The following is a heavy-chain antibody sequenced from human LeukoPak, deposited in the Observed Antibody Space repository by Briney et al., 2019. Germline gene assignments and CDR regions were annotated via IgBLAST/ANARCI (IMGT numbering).Heavy chain of an antibody. Sequence: PGGSLRLSCAAPGFTFSRYNRNWVRQAPGKGLVWVSRISSDGSTTKYADSRKGRFTIRRYNAKNSLYLQVNSLRAEDTAVYCCARGDCSTTSCPQDWFDPWGQGTLVAVSS. J-gene: IGHJ5*02. CDR3: ARGDCSTTSCPQDWFDP. CDR2: ISSDGSTT. CDR1: GFTFSRYN. D-gene: IGHD2-2*01. V-gene: IGHV3-74*03.